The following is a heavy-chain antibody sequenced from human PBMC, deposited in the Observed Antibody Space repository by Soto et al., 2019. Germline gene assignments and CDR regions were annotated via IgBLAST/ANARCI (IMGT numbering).Heavy chain of an antibody. CDR3: ARDLRGHYGP. Sequence: GGSLRLSCEGSGFNFRNFNMIWVRQAPGKGLEWVSSVSGSSSYIYYADSVKGRFTVSRDNANNLVFLQMNGLRPKDTAMYYCARDLRGHYGPWGQGTMVTVSS. J-gene: IGHJ3*01. D-gene: IGHD4-17*01. CDR2: VSGSSSYI. CDR1: GFNFRNFN. V-gene: IGHV3-21*06.